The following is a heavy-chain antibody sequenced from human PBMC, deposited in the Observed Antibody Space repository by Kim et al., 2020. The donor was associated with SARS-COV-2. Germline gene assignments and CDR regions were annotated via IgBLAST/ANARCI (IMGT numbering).Heavy chain of an antibody. CDR3: AKDGVPAARQGEYLHY. J-gene: IGHJ4*01. CDR1: GFTFSSYG. Sequence: GGSLRLSCAASGFTFSSYGMHWVRQAPGKGLEWVAVISYDGSNKYYADSVKGRFTISRDNSKNTLYLQMNSLRAEDTAVYYCAKDGVPAARQGEYLHYWG. D-gene: IGHD2-2*01. CDR2: ISYDGSNK. V-gene: IGHV3-30*18.